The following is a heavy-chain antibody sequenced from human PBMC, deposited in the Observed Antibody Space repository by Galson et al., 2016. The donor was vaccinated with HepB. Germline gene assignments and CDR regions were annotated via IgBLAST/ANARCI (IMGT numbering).Heavy chain of an antibody. D-gene: IGHD4-17*01. V-gene: IGHV3-11*04. CDR2: IGSSGSPI. CDR3: ARDLWATVTPDFDY. CDR1: GFTFSDYY. J-gene: IGHJ4*02. Sequence: SLRLSCAASGFTFSDYYMTWIRQAPGKGLEWVSYIGSSGSPIYYADSVKGRFTISRDNAKNSLYLQMNSVKAEDTAVYYCARDLWATVTPDFDYWGQGTVVTVSS.